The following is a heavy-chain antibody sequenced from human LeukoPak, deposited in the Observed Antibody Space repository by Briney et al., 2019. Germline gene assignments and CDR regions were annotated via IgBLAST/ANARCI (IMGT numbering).Heavy chain of an antibody. CDR1: GFTFSSYA. CDR2: ISGSGGST. J-gene: IGHJ4*02. D-gene: IGHD3-3*01. CDR3: AKADDFWSGYSPVEDY. Sequence: PGGSLRLSCAASGFTFSSYAMSWVRQAPGKGLEWVSAISGSGGSTYYADSVKGRFTISRDNSKNTLYLQMNSLRAEDTAVYYCAKADDFWSGYSPVEDYWGQGTLVTVSS. V-gene: IGHV3-23*01.